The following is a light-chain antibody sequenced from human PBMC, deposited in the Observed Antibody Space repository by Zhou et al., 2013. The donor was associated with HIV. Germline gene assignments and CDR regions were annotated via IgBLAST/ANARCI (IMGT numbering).Light chain of an antibody. J-gene: IGLJ1*01. CDR1: KNNIGAGYV. CDR3: SSYSSSSTLYV. Sequence: QSVLTQPPSVAGAPGQKVTISCAGNKNNIGAGYVVHWYQQLPGTAPKLLIYDDNNRPSGVPDRFSGSKSGNTASLTISGLQAEDEADYYCSSYSSSSTLYVFGTGTKVTV. V-gene: IGLV1-40*01. CDR2: DDN.